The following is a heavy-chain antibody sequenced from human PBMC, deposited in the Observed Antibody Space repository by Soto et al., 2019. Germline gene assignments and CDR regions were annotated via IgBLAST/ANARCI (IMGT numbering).Heavy chain of an antibody. D-gene: IGHD1-26*01. J-gene: IGHJ4*02. CDR2: ISGRDGTT. V-gene: IGHV3-23*01. CDR1: GFTFSSYA. Sequence: EVQLLESGGGLVQPGGSLRLSCAASGFTFSSYALLWVRQAPGKGLEWVSAISGRDGTTYYADSVKGRFTISRDNSKNALYLQMNSLRAEDTAVYYCATDQGYSGNYYARPAFDYWGQGTLVTVSS. CDR3: ATDQGYSGNYYARPAFDY.